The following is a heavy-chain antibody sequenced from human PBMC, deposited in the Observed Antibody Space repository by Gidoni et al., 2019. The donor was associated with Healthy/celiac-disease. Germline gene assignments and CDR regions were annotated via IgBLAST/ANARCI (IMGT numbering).Heavy chain of an antibody. V-gene: IGHV1-69*01. CDR1: GGTFSSYA. CDR2: IIPIFGTA. D-gene: IGHD2-15*01. J-gene: IGHJ4*02. CDR3: ASTSCSGGSCSYDY. Sequence: QVQLVQSGAAVKKPGSSVKVSCKASGGTFSSYAISWVRHATGQGLECMGGIIPIFGTANYAQKFQSRVTITADESTSTAYMELSSLRSEDTAVYYCASTSCSGGSCSYDYWGQGTLVTVSS.